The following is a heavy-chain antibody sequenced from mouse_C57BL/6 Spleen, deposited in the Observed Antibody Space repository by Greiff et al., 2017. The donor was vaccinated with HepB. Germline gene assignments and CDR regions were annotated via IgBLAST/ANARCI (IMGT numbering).Heavy chain of an antibody. J-gene: IGHJ4*01. CDR3: ARSDYGYAMDY. D-gene: IGHD1-1*01. CDR2: IDPSDSYT. Sequence: VQLKQPGAELVMPGASVKLSCKASGYTFTSYWMHWVKQRPGQGLEWIGEIDPSDSYTNYNQKFKGKSTLTVDKSSSTAYMQLSSLTSEDSAVYYCARSDYGYAMDYWGQGTSVTVSS. V-gene: IGHV1-69*01. CDR1: GYTFTSYW.